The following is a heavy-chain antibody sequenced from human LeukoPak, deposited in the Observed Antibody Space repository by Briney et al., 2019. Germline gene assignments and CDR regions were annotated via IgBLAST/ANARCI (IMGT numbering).Heavy chain of an antibody. CDR1: GFTFSSYW. D-gene: IGHD6-6*01. Sequence: GGSLRLSCAASGFTFSSYWMHWVRQAPGKGLVWVSRINSDGSSTSYADSVKGRFTISRDNAKNTLYLQMNSLRAEDTAVYYCARGYSSSSYAFDIWGQGTMVTVSS. J-gene: IGHJ3*02. V-gene: IGHV3-74*01. CDR3: ARGYSSSSYAFDI. CDR2: INSDGSST.